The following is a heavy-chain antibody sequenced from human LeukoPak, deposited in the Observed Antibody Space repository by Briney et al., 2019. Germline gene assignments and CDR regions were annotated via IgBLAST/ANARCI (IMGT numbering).Heavy chain of an antibody. CDR2: IKTDGSQK. J-gene: IGHJ4*02. Sequence: GGSLRLSCAASGFTFNKYWMTWVRQAPGKGLEWVATIKTDGSQKYYVDSVKGRFSISRDNANNSLYLQMNSLRAEDTAVYYCSRDTYYYDSSGPLLSGWGQGTLVTVSS. V-gene: IGHV3-7*01. D-gene: IGHD3-22*01. CDR3: SRDTYYYDSSGPLLSG. CDR1: GFTFNKYW.